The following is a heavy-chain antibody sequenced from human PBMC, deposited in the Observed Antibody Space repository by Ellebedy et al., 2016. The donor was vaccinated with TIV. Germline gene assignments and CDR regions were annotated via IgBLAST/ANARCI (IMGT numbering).Heavy chain of an antibody. J-gene: IGHJ4*02. Sequence: AASVTVSCKASGYTFTSYAMHSVRQARGQRLDWMGWINAGNGNTKYSQKFQGWVTMTRDTSISTGYMELSRLRSDDTAVYYCAAALIYCSGVSCYSGGLSYWGQGTLVTVSS. D-gene: IGHD2-15*01. V-gene: IGHV1-3*01. CDR1: GYTFTSYA. CDR2: INAGNGNT. CDR3: AAALIYCSGVSCYSGGLSY.